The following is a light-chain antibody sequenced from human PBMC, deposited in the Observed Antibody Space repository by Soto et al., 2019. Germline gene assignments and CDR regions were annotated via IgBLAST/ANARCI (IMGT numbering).Light chain of an antibody. CDR2: KAS. Sequence: DIQMTQSPSTLSAFVGDRVTITCGASQNINNWLAWYQQKPGKAPKLLIYKASNLEIEVPSRFSGSGSGTEFTLSISSLQPDDFAIYYCQQYNSYPLTFGGGTKVDIK. J-gene: IGKJ4*01. CDR3: QQYNSYPLT. V-gene: IGKV1-5*03. CDR1: QNINNW.